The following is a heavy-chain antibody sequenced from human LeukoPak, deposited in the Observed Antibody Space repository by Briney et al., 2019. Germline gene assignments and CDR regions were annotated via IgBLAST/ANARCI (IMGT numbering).Heavy chain of an antibody. CDR2: IDTTGDT. V-gene: IGHV3-13*01. CDR1: GFTFSTYD. D-gene: IGHD2-15*01. Sequence: GGSLRLSCAASGFTFSTYDMHWVRQATGKGLEWVSAIDTTGDTYYPGSVKGRFTISRENAKNSLYLQMNSLRAGDTAVYYCARDRGGGHMDVWGKGTKVTISS. J-gene: IGHJ6*03. CDR3: ARDRGGGHMDV.